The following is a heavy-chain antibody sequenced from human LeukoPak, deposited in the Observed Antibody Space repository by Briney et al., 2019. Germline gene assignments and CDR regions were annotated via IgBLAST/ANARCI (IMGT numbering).Heavy chain of an antibody. CDR1: GFTFSSYG. Sequence: GGSLRLSCAASGFTFSSYGMHWVRQAPGKGLEWISYISGSGFTIHYADSVKGRFTISRDNAKNSLYLQMNSLRAEDTAVYYCAKGGDYEIYYYYYYMDVWGKGTTVTVSS. CDR3: AKGGDYEIYYYYYYMDV. CDR2: ISGSGFTI. V-gene: IGHV3-48*01. J-gene: IGHJ6*03. D-gene: IGHD4-17*01.